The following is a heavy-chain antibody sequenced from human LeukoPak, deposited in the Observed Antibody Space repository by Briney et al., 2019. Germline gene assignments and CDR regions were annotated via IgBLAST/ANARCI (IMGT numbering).Heavy chain of an antibody. CDR2: ISNSGGST. CDR1: GFTFSSYA. J-gene: IGHJ4*02. CDR3: AKKASTGYYYAFDY. D-gene: IGHD3-22*01. Sequence: GGSLRLSCAASGFTFSSYAMSWVRQGPGKGLEWVSAISNSGGSTYYADSVKGRFTISKDNSKNTLYLEMSSLSAEDTAVYYCAKKASTGYYYAFDYWGQGTLVTVSS. V-gene: IGHV3-23*01.